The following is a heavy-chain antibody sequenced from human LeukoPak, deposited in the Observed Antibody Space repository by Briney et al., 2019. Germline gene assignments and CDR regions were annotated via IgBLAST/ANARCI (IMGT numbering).Heavy chain of an antibody. V-gene: IGHV3-21*01. Sequence: GGSQRLSCAASGFTFSSYSMNWVRQAPGKGLEWVSSISSSSSYIYYADSVKGRFAISRDNAKNSLYLQMNSLRAEDTAVYYCARDLGDSSLAWFDPWGQGTLVTVSS. D-gene: IGHD6-19*01. CDR3: ARDLGDSSLAWFDP. J-gene: IGHJ5*02. CDR1: GFTFSSYS. CDR2: ISSSSSYI.